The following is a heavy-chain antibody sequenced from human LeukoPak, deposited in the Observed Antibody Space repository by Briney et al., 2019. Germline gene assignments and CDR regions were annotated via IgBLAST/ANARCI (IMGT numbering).Heavy chain of an antibody. Sequence: GGSLRLSCATSGFTFSNYWMTWVRQAPGKGLEWVASTQRDGNKNYYLDSVKGRFIISRENAMNSLFLQMNNLRAEDTAVYYCARESPYLKDWGWDAEYFQHWGQGTLVIVSS. V-gene: IGHV3-7*01. D-gene: IGHD3/OR15-3a*01. CDR2: TQRDGNKN. CDR3: ARESPYLKDWGWDAEYFQH. J-gene: IGHJ1*01. CDR1: GFTFSNYW.